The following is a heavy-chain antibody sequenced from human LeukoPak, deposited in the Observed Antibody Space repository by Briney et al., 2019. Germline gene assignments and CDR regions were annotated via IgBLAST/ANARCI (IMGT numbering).Heavy chain of an antibody. CDR2: IYSGGST. J-gene: IGHJ4*02. V-gene: IGHV3-53*01. Sequence: GGSLRLSCAASGFTVSSNYMSWVRQAPGKGLEWVSVIYSGGSTYYADSVKGRFTISRDNSKNTLYLQMNSLRAEDTAVYYCARDRGPFAGYSSSWYYFDYWGQGTLVTVSS. D-gene: IGHD6-13*01. CDR3: ARDRGPFAGYSSSWYYFDY. CDR1: GFTVSSNY.